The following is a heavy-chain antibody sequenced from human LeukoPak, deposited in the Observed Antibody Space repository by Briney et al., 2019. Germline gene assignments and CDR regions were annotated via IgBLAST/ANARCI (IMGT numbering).Heavy chain of an antibody. J-gene: IGHJ4*02. CDR2: IIPIFGTA. Sequence: SVKVSCKASGGTFSSYAISWVRQAPEQGLEWMGGIIPIFGTANYAQKFQGRVTITADESTSTAYMELSSLRSEDTAVYYCARGRGSSSWDYFDYWGQGTLVTVSS. CDR1: GGTFSSYA. V-gene: IGHV1-69*13. CDR3: ARGRGSSSWDYFDY. D-gene: IGHD6-13*01.